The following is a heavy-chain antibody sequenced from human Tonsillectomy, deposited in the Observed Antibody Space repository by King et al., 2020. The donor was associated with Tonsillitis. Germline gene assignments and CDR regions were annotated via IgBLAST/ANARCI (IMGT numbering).Heavy chain of an antibody. CDR3: ARQSHPSSWYVTPFDY. Sequence: VQLVESGGGLVQPGGSLRLSCAASGFTFSSYSMHWVRQAPGKGLEWISYISSSSSTIYYADSVKGRFTISRDNAKNSLSLHMNSLRAEDTAFYYCARQSHPSSWYVTPFDYWGQGTLVTVSS. D-gene: IGHD6-13*01. CDR1: GFTFSSYS. J-gene: IGHJ4*02. V-gene: IGHV3-48*01. CDR2: ISSSSSTI.